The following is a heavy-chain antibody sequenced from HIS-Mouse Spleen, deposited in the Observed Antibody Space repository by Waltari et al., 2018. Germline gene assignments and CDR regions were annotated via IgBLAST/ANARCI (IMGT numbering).Heavy chain of an antibody. CDR2: ISYDGSNK. J-gene: IGHJ4*02. D-gene: IGHD3-10*01. Sequence: QVQLVESGGGVVQPGRSLRLSCAASGFTFSSYGMHWVRQAPGKGLEWVAVISYDGSNKYYADSEKGRLTISRDNSKNTLYLQRNSLRAEDTAVYYCAKDVGRPSSNDYWVQGTLVTVSS. V-gene: IGHV3-30*18. CDR1: GFTFSSYG. CDR3: AKDVGRPSSNDY.